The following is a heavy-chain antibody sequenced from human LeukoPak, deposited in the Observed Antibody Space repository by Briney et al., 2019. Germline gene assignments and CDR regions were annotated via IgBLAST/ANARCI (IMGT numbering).Heavy chain of an antibody. D-gene: IGHD3-16*01. CDR1: GFTFSSYS. J-gene: IGHJ3*02. V-gene: IGHV3-21*01. CDR3: ARDARGAGDAFDI. CDR2: IISPINSI. Sequence: GGSLRLSCAASGFTFSSYSMNWVRQAPGKGLEWVSSIISPINSIYYADSVKGRFTISRDNARNSLYLQLKSLRVEDTAVYYCARDARGAGDAFDIWGQGTMVTVSS.